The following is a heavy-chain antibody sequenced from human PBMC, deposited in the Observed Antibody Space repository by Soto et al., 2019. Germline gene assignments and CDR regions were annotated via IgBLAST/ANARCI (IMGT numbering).Heavy chain of an antibody. D-gene: IGHD3-10*01. CDR1: GFTFSSYG. J-gene: IGHJ4*02. CDR2: ISYDGSNK. CDR3: AKKPHYYGSGSYYNGTGGY. V-gene: IGHV3-30*18. Sequence: QVQLVESGGGVVQPGRSLRLSCAASGFTFSSYGMHWVRQAPGKGLEWVAVISYDGSNKYYAGSVKGRFTISRDNSKNTLYLQMNSLRAEDTAVYYCAKKPHYYGSGSYYNGTGGYWGQGTLVTVSS.